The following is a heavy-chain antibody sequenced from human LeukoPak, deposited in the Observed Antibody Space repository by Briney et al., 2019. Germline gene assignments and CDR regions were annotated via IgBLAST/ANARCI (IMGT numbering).Heavy chain of an antibody. D-gene: IGHD3-22*01. CDR3: ARVVISSDAFDI. V-gene: IGHV1-2*02. CDR1: GYTFTGYY. Sequence: GASVKVSCMASGYTFTGYYFHWVRQAPGQGLEWMGWINPNGGGTNYEQKFQGRVTMTRDTSISTAYMELSRLRSDDTAVYYCARVVISSDAFDIWGQGTMVTVSS. CDR2: INPNGGGT. J-gene: IGHJ3*02.